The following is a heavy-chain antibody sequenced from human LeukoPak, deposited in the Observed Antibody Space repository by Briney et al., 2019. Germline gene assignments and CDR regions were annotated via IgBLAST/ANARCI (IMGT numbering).Heavy chain of an antibody. CDR3: AKDLMEWEPLDAFDI. J-gene: IGHJ3*02. Sequence: GGSLRPSCAASGFTFSSYAMSRVRQAPGKGLEWVSAISGSGGSTYYADSVKGRFTISRDNSKNTLYLQMNRLRAEDKAVYYCAKDLMEWEPLDAFDIWGQGTMVTVSS. CDR2: ISGSGGST. D-gene: IGHD1-26*01. V-gene: IGHV3-23*01. CDR1: GFTFSSYA.